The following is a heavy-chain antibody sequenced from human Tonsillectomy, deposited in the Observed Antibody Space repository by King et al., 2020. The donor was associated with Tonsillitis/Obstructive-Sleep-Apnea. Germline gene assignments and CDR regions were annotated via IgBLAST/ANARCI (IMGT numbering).Heavy chain of an antibody. CDR3: ARRVGATTDFDY. CDR2: IYYRGST. Sequence: LQLQESGPGLVKPSETLSLTCTVSGGSISNSNYYWGWIRQPPGKGLEWIGNIYYRGSTYYNPSLKSRVTISLDTSRKQFSLNLSSVTAADTAVYYCARRVGATTDFDYWGQGTLVTVSS. J-gene: IGHJ4*02. D-gene: IGHD1-26*01. CDR1: GGSISNSNYY. V-gene: IGHV4-39*01.